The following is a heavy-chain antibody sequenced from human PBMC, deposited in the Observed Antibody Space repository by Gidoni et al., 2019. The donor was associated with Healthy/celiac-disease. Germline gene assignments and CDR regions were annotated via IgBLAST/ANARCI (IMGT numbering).Heavy chain of an antibody. CDR2: SSSSSSYI. J-gene: IGHJ4*02. D-gene: IGHD2-15*01. V-gene: IGHV3-21*01. CDR1: GFTFSSYS. Sequence: EVQLVESGGGLVKPGGSLRLSCAASGFTFSSYSMNWVRQAPGKGLEWVSSSSSSSSYIYYADSVKGRFTISRDNAKNTLYLQMNSLRAEDTAVDYCARDEREGSLIDYWGQGTLVTVSS. CDR3: ARDEREGSLIDY.